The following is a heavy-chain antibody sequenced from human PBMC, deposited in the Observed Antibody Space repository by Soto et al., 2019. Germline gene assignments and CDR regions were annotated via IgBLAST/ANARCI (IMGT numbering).Heavy chain of an antibody. Sequence: GGSLRLSCTASGYSITNNGMHWVRQAPGKGLEWVALIWAHGTDQYYADSVKGRFTVSRDTSTNTVYLQMNSLRAEDTARYYCGKDIRSGSIDYWGQGTLVTVSS. CDR2: IWAHGTDQ. CDR3: GKDIRSGSIDY. V-gene: IGHV3-33*06. J-gene: IGHJ4*02. CDR1: GYSITNNG. D-gene: IGHD1-1*01.